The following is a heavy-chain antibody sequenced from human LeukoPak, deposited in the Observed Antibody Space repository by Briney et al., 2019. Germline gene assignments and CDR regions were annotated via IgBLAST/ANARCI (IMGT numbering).Heavy chain of an antibody. CDR2: IYHSGST. CDR3: ARGYCSGGSCYHDAFDI. CDR1: GYSISSGYY. Sequence: SETLSLTCTVSGYSISSGYYWGWIRQPPGKGLEWIGSIYHSGSTYYNPSLKSRVTISVDTSKNQFSLKLSSVTAADTAVYYCARGYCSGGSCYHDAFDIWGQGTMVTVSP. D-gene: IGHD2-15*01. V-gene: IGHV4-38-2*02. J-gene: IGHJ3*02.